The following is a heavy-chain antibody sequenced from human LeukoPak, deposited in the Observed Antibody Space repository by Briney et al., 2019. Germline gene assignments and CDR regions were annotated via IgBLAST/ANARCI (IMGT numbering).Heavy chain of an antibody. J-gene: IGHJ3*02. Sequence: SETLSLTCTVSGVSMTTYYWSWIRQPPGKGLEWIAYSHNSGETKYNPSLKSRITISVDTSKNEFSLKLASVTAADTAVYYCARQPGSTAAFDIWGQGTTVTVSA. CDR1: GVSMTTYY. CDR2: SHNSGET. V-gene: IGHV4-59*08. D-gene: IGHD5-18*01. CDR3: ARQPGSTAAFDI.